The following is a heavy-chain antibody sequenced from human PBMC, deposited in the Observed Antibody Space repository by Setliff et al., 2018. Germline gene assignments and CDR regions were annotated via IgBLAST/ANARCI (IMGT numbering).Heavy chain of an antibody. J-gene: IGHJ5*02. D-gene: IGHD2-2*01. CDR3: AGGYCSSPSCFFAGWFDP. CDR1: GGSFSGYY. Sequence: SETLSLTCAVYGGSFSGYYWSWIRQPPGKGLEWIGEINHTGSTNYSPSLKSRVTISVDTSKNQFSLKLTSVTAADTAVYYCAGGYCSSPSCFFAGWFDPWGQGTLVTVSS. V-gene: IGHV4-34*01. CDR2: INHTGST.